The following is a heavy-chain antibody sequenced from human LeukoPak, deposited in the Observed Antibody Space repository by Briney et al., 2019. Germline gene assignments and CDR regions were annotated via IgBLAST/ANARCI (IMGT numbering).Heavy chain of an antibody. J-gene: IGHJ3*02. CDR2: ISGSGGST. V-gene: IGHV3-23*01. CDR1: GFTFSSSD. Sequence: PGGSLRLSCVASGFTFSSSDMSWVRQAPGEGLEWVSAISGSGGSTDYTNYVKGRFTISRDNSKNTLYLQMNSLRVEDTAVYFCATRADSRAIEIWGQGTMGTVSS. CDR3: ATRADSRAIEI.